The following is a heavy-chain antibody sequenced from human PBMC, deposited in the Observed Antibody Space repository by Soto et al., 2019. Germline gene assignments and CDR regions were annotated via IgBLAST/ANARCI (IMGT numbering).Heavy chain of an antibody. CDR1: GGSFSGYY. CDR3: ARAIGTSSSHYYYGMDV. D-gene: IGHD6-6*01. Sequence: PSETLSLTCAVYGGSFSGYYWRWIRQPPGEGLEWIGEVNHSGSTNYNTSLKSRVTISVDTSKNQLSLKLSSVTAADTAVYYCARAIGTSSSHYYYGMDVWGQGTTVTVSS. CDR2: VNHSGST. V-gene: IGHV4-34*01. J-gene: IGHJ6*02.